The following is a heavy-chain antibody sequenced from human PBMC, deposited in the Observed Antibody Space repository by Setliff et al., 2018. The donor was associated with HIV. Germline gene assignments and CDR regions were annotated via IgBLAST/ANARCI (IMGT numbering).Heavy chain of an antibody. D-gene: IGHD6-19*01. J-gene: IGHJ4*02. V-gene: IGHV4-34*01. CDR1: GGSISNHY. CDR3: AIRGSSGWYVGGYFDY. Sequence: SETLSLTCSVSGGSISNHYWSWIRQPPGKGLEWIGEINHSGSTNYNPSLKSRVTISVDTSKNQFSLKLSSVTAADTAVYYCAIRGSSGWYVGGYFDYWGQGTLVTVS. CDR2: INHSGST.